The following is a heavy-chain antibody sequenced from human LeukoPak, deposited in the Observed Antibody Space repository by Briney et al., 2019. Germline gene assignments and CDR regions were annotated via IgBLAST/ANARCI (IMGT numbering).Heavy chain of an antibody. CDR3: AKGSARPDAFDI. D-gene: IGHD6-19*01. J-gene: IGHJ3*02. CDR1: GFTFDDYA. V-gene: IGHV3-9*03. Sequence: PGGSLRLPCAASGFTFDDYAMHWVRQAPGKGLEWVSGISWNSGSIGYADSVKGRFTISRDNAKNSLYLQMNSLRAEDMALYYCAKGSARPDAFDIWGQGTMVTVSS. CDR2: ISWNSGSI.